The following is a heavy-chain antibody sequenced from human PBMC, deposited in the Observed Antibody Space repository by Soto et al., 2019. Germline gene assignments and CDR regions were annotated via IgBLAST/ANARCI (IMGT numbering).Heavy chain of an antibody. CDR1: GGSISSGDYY. J-gene: IGHJ4*02. D-gene: IGHD3-22*01. CDR3: ARERASGYNSY. Sequence: ASETLSLTCTVSGGSISSGDYYWSWIRQPPGKGLEWIGYIYYSGSTYYNPSLKSRVTISVDTSKNQFSLKLSSVTAADTAVYYCARERASGYNSYWGQGTLVTVPQ. CDR2: IYYSGST. V-gene: IGHV4-30-4*01.